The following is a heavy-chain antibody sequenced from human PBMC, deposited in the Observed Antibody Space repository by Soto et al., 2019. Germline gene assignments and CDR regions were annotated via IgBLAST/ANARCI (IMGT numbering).Heavy chain of an antibody. CDR3: ARHYSGRLLWFGEY. D-gene: IGHD3-10*01. J-gene: IGHJ4*02. CDR1: GGSISSSSYY. CDR2: IYYSGST. V-gene: IGHV4-39*01. Sequence: SETLSLTCTVSGGSISSSSYYWGWIRQPPGKGLEWIGSIYYSGSTYYNPSLKSRVTISVDTSKNQFSRKLSSVTAADTALYYCARHYSGRLLWFGEYWGQGTLVTVSS.